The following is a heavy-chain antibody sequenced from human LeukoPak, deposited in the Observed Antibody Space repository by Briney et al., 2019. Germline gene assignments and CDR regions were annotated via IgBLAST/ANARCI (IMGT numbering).Heavy chain of an antibody. J-gene: IGHJ4*02. V-gene: IGHV1-2*02. CDR1: GYTFTGYY. CDR3: ARVAVPYYYDSSGYLTYFDY. D-gene: IGHD3-22*01. Sequence: GASVKVPCKASGYTFTGYYMHWVRQAPGQGLEGMGWINPNSGGTNYAQKFQGRVTMTRDTSISTAYMELSRLRSDDTAVYYCARVAVPYYYDSSGYLTYFDYWGQGPLVTVSS. CDR2: INPNSGGT.